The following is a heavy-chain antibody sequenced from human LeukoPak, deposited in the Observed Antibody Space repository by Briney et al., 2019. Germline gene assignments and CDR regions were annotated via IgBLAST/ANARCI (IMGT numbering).Heavy chain of an antibody. CDR3: ARAIRGNFYYYYMDV. CDR1: GYTFTSYG. J-gene: IGHJ6*03. CDR2: IIPIFGTA. D-gene: IGHD3-10*01. V-gene: IGHV1-69*13. Sequence: SVKVSCKASGYTFTSYGISWVRQAPGQGLEWMGGIIPIFGTANYAQKFQGRVTITADESTSTAYMELSRLRSEDTAVYYCARAIRGNFYYYYMDVWGKGTTVTISS.